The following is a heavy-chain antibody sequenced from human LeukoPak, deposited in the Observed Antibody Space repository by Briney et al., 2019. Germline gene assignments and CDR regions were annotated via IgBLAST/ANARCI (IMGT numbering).Heavy chain of an antibody. J-gene: IGHJ4*02. CDR1: GGSISSYY. V-gene: IGHV4-59*08. Sequence: SETLSLTCTVSGGSISSYYWSWIRQPPGKGLEWIGYIYYSGGTNYNPSLKSRVTISVDTSKNQFSLKLSSVTAADTAVYYCARHPTRQYYDYVWGSYRLPGFDYWGQGTLVTVSS. D-gene: IGHD3-16*02. CDR3: ARHPTRQYYDYVWGSYRLPGFDY. CDR2: IYYSGGT.